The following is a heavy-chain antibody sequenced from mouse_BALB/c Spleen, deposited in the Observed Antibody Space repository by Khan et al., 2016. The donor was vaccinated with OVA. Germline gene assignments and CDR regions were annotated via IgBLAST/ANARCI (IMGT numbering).Heavy chain of an antibody. V-gene: IGHV14-3*02. CDR2: IDAANDNT. Sequence: VQLQQSGADLVKPWASVKLSCTASGFTIKDTYMHWVQQRPEQGLDWLGRIDAANDNTEYDPQFHAKATITTDTTSNTAYLKLSSLISEDTAIYYCARGELEPDYYAVDYWGQGTSVTVSS. CDR3: ARGELEPDYYAVDY. J-gene: IGHJ4*01. CDR1: GFTIKDTY.